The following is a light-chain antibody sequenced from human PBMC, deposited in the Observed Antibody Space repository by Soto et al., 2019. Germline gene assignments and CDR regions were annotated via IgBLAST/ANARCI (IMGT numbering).Light chain of an antibody. Sequence: QSVLTQPPSVSGAPGQRVTISCAGTSSNIGAGYGVHWYQQLPGRAPKLLIHNYVNRPSGVPDRFSGSKSGTSASLAITGLQGEDEGDYYCQSYDSNLSGSLFGGGPKVTVL. J-gene: IGLJ2*01. CDR3: QSYDSNLSGSL. CDR1: SSNIGAGYG. CDR2: NYV. V-gene: IGLV1-40*01.